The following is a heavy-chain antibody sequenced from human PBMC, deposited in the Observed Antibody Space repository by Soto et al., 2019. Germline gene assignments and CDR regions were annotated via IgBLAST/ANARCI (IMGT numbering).Heavy chain of an antibody. CDR2: IRSKSNSYAT. D-gene: IGHD4-17*01. Sequence: EVQLVESGGGLVQPGGSLKVSCAVSGFTFSGSVMHWVRQASGKGLEWVGRIRSKSNSYATAYAASVKGRFTISRDDSKNTAYLQMNCLKTEDTAVYYCTRGYGDYVRDYWGQGTLVTVSS. CDR1: GFTFSGSV. J-gene: IGHJ4*02. V-gene: IGHV3-73*01. CDR3: TRGYGDYVRDY.